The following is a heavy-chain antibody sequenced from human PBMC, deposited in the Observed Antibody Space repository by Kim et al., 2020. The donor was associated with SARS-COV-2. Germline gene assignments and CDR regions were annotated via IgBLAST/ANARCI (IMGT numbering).Heavy chain of an antibody. CDR1: GYTFTSYY. J-gene: IGHJ4*02. CDR3: ASGSRGGEGFDWLLRPFDY. V-gene: IGHV1-46*01. CDR2: INPSGGST. D-gene: IGHD3-9*01. Sequence: ASVKVSCKASGYTFTSYYMHWVRQAPGQGLEWMGIINPSGGSTSYAQKFQGRVTMTRDTSTSTVYMELSSLRSEDTAVYYCASGSRGGEGFDWLLRPFDYWGQGTLVTVSS.